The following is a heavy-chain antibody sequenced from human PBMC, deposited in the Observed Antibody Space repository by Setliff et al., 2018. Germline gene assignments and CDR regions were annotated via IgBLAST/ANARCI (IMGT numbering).Heavy chain of an antibody. D-gene: IGHD3-16*01. CDR1: GGSINSGSYY. J-gene: IGHJ5*02. V-gene: IGHV4-61*01. CDR3: AATIATSGWGWFDP. CDR2: IHTSGT. Sequence: LSLTCTVSGGSINSGSYYWSWIRQPPGKGLEWIVNIHTSGTNYNPSLKSRVSISVDTSKNQFSLMLTSVTAADTAVYYCAATIATSGWGWFDPWGQGTMVTVSS.